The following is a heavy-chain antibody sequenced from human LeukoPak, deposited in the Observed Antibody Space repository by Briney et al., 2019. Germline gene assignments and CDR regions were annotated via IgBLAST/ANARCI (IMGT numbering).Heavy chain of an antibody. J-gene: IGHJ4*02. D-gene: IGHD6-13*01. Sequence: PGGSLRLSCAASGFTFSSYGMHWVRQAPGKGLEWGAVISYDGSNKYYADSVKGRFTISRDNSKNTLYLQMNSLRAEDTAVYYCAKDSSSRSFDYWGQGTLVTVSS. CDR2: ISYDGSNK. V-gene: IGHV3-30*18. CDR3: AKDSSSRSFDY. CDR1: GFTFSSYG.